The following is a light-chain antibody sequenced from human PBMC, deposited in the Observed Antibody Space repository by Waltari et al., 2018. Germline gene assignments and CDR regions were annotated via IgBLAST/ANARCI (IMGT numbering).Light chain of an antibody. Sequence: SYELTQPPSVSVSPGQTASVTCSGDKLGDKYVCWDQQKPGQSPILVIYEDNKRPSGIPERFSGSNSGDTATLTISGTQALDEADYYCQAWDSSTYVVFGGGTKLTVL. CDR2: EDN. J-gene: IGLJ2*01. CDR3: QAWDSSTYVV. CDR1: KLGDKY. V-gene: IGLV3-1*01.